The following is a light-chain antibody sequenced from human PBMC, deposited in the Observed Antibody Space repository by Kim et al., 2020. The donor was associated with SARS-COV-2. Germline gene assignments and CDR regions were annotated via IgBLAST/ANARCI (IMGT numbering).Light chain of an antibody. Sequence: KTVTISCTRSSGSIASYYVQWYQQRPGSAPTTVIYEDNERPSGVPDRFSGSIDSSSNSASFTISGLKTEDEADYYCQSYDSSNVVFGGGTKVNVL. J-gene: IGLJ2*01. CDR2: EDN. CDR3: QSYDSSNVV. V-gene: IGLV6-57*03. CDR1: SGSIASYY.